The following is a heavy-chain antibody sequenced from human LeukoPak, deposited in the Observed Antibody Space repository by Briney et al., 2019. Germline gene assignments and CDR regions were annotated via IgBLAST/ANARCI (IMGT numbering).Heavy chain of an antibody. CDR2: IIPIFGTA. CDR1: GGTFSSYA. D-gene: IGHD5-12*01. J-gene: IGHJ6*03. CDR3: ARDRGRGSGYSDYYYYYMDV. V-gene: IGHV1-69*13. Sequence: SVKVSCKASGGTFSSYAISWVRQAPGHGLEWMGGIIPIFGTANYAQKFQGRVTITADESTSTAYMELSSLRSEDTAVYYCARDRGRGSGYSDYYYYYMDVWGKGTTVTVSS.